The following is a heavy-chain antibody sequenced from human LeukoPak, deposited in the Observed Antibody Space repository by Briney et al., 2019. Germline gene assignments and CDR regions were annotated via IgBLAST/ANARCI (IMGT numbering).Heavy chain of an antibody. CDR2: LSSSGRST. CDR1: GFIFSDYA. V-gene: IGHV3-23*01. CDR3: AVTYYYDSSGSGYFDY. D-gene: IGHD3-22*01. J-gene: IGHJ4*03. Sequence: GGSLRLSCAASGFIFSDYAMTWVRQTPRKGLEWVSSLSSSGRSTYYADSVKGRFTISRDNSKNTLYLQMNSLRAEDTAVYYCAVTYYYDSSGSGYFDYWGQGPRSPSPQ.